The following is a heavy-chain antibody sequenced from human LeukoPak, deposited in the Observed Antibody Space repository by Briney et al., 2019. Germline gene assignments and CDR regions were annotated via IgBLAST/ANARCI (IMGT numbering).Heavy chain of an antibody. J-gene: IGHJ6*03. V-gene: IGHV3-7*01. CDR3: ARENYYYYYMDV. CDR1: GFTLSNYW. CDR2: IKQDGGEK. Sequence: SGGSLRLSCAASGFTLSNYWMNWLRQAPGKGLEWVANIKQDGGEKSYVDSVKGRFTISRDNAKNSLYLQMNSLRAEDTAVYYCARENYYYYYMDVWGKGTTVTVSS.